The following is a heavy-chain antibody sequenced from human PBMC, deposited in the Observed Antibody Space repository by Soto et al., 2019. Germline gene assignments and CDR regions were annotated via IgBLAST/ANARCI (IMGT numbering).Heavy chain of an antibody. Sequence: EVQLVESGGGLVKPGGSLRLSCVVSGFTFSSYSMNWVRQAPGKGLEWVSSISSGSNYTYYADSVKGRFTISRDNAKHTVYMRMSSPRAEATALYYCTRAFKASRYYYSCIDIWGNRPTVTVSS. V-gene: IGHV3-21*06. CDR1: GFTFSSYS. J-gene: IGHJ6*03. CDR2: ISSGSNYT. CDR3: TRAFKASRYYYSCIDI.